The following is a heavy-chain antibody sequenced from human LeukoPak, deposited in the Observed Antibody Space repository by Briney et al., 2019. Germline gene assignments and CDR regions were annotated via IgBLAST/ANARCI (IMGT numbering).Heavy chain of an antibody. D-gene: IGHD5-18*01. CDR1: GFTFSNSA. V-gene: IGHV3-23*01. J-gene: IGHJ4*02. CDR3: AKRIQSAMATGY. CDR2: ISGSGGST. Sequence: GGSLRLSCAASGFTFSNSALSWVRQAPGKGLDWFSDISGSGGSTYYADSVKGRFTISRDNSKNTLYLQMNSLRAEDTAVYYCAKRIQSAMATGYWGEGTLVTVSS.